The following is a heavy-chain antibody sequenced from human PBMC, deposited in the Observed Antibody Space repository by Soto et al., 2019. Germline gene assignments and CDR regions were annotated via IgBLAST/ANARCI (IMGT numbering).Heavy chain of an antibody. CDR1: GGTFSSYA. J-gene: IGHJ4*02. CDR2: IIPIFGTA. Sequence: QVQLVQSGAEVKKPGSSVKVSCKASGGTFSSYAISWVRQAPGHGLEWMGGIIPIFGTANYAQKLQGRGTMTADESTSTAYMELSSLRSEDTAVYYCARGPVAVAGTLHYLDYWGRGPLVTVSS. CDR3: ARGPVAVAGTLHYLDY. D-gene: IGHD6-19*01. V-gene: IGHV1-69*01.